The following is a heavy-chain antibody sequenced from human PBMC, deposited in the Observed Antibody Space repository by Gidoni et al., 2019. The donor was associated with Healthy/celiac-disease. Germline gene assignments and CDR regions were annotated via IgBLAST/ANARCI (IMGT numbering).Heavy chain of an antibody. D-gene: IGHD3-22*01. J-gene: IGHJ6*02. CDR1: GFTFSSYW. CDR2: IKQDGSEK. Sequence: EVQLVESGGGLVQPGGSLRLSCPASGFTFSSYWMSWVRQAPGKGLEWVANIKQDGSEKYYVDSVKGRFTISRDNAKNSLYLQMNSLRAEDTAVYYCARDLEQDYYDSSGVYYYYYGMDVWGQGTTVTVSS. CDR3: ARDLEQDYYDSSGVYYYYYGMDV. V-gene: IGHV3-7*01.